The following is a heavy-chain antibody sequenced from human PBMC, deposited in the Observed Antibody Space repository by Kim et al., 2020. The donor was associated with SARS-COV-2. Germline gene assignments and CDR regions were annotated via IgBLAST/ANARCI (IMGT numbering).Heavy chain of an antibody. CDR3: ARDRDAYKAKGYFQD. J-gene: IGHJ1*01. V-gene: IGHV3-53*01. Sequence: GGSLRLSCAVSGFIVSSNYMSWVRQAPGKGLEWVSLIYSGGSTYYADSVKGRFTISRDNSKNTLYLQMNSLRAEDTAVYYCARDRDAYKAKGYFQDWGQGTLVTVSS. CDR2: IYSGGST. D-gene: IGHD1-1*01. CDR1: GFIVSSNY.